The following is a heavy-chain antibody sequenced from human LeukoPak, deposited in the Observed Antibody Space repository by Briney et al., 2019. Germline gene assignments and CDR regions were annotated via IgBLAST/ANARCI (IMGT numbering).Heavy chain of an antibody. D-gene: IGHD5-18*01. CDR2: ISYDGSNK. J-gene: IGHJ3*02. V-gene: IGHV3-30*03. CDR1: GFTFSSYG. CDR3: AREAPPKIQLWADAFDI. Sequence: GSLRLSCAASGFTFSSYGMHWVRQAPGKGLEWVAVISYDGSNKYYADSVKGRFTISRDNSKNTLYLQMNSLRAEDTAVYYCAREAPPKIQLWADAFDIWGQGTMVTVSS.